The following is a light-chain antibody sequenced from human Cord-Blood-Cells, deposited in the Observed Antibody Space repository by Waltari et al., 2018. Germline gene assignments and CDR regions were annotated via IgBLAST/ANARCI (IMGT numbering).Light chain of an antibody. J-gene: IGKJ1*01. CDR2: AAS. CDR3: QQSYSTPPT. V-gene: IGKV1-39*01. CDR1: QSISSY. Sequence: DIQMTQSPSSLSASVGDRVTITCRASQSISSYLNWYQQKPGKAPKLLIYAASSLQSGVPARFTGSGSGTDVTLTISSLQPEHFATYYCQQSYSTPPTFGQGTKVEIK.